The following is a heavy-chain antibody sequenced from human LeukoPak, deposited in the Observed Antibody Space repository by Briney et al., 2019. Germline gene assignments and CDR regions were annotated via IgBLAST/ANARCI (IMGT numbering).Heavy chain of an antibody. CDR2: IIPIFGTA. D-gene: IGHD3-22*01. CDR1: GYTSTTYG. CDR3: ARDRRYYDSSGYWEALGGAFDI. V-gene: IGHV1-69*06. J-gene: IGHJ3*02. Sequence: SVKVSCKASGYTSTTYGISWVRQAPGQGLEWMGRIIPIFGTANYAQKFQGRVTITADKSTSTAYMELSSLRSEDTAVYYCARDRRYYDSSGYWEALGGAFDIWGQGTMVTVSS.